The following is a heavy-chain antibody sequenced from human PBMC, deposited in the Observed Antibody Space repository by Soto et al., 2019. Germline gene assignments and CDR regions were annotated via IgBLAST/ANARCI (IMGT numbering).Heavy chain of an antibody. V-gene: IGHV4-34*01. J-gene: IGHJ4*02. CDR1: GGSFSGYL. CDR3: ARDVDYDLWSGYPGDFDY. Sequence: SETLSLTCAVYGGSFSGYLWTWIRQPPGKGLEWIGEINHSGSTKYNPSLKSRVTISVDTSKNQFSLKLSSVTAADTAVYYCARDVDYDLWSGYPGDFDYWGQGTLVTVSS. D-gene: IGHD3-3*01. CDR2: INHSGST.